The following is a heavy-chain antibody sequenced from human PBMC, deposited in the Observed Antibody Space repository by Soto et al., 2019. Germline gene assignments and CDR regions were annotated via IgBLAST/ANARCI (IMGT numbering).Heavy chain of an antibody. D-gene: IGHD3-10*01. J-gene: IGHJ4*02. CDR2: FFIGGNT. V-gene: IGHV4-39*01. Sequence: QLQLQESGPGLVKPSETLSLTCTVSGGSITGGSISSTTYYWGWMRQPPGKGMEGIASFFIGGNTYYHPSLKSRVPTSVDTSTHQFSLKLSSVTAADTAVYFCARSHGIDIAAYYWGQGILVTVSS. CDR1: GGSITGGSISSTTYY. CDR3: ARSHGIDIAAYY.